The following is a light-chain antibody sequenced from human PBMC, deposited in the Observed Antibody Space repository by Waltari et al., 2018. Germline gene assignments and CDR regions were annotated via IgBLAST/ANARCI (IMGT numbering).Light chain of an antibody. CDR1: QSVSRY. Sequence: ENVLTQSPGTLSLSPGERATLSCRASQSVSRYLAWYQQKPGQAPRLLIYDASTRATGIPDRFSGGGSGTDFSLTISRLEPEDFAVYYCQKYGSLPATFGQGTKVEI. CDR2: DAS. J-gene: IGKJ1*01. V-gene: IGKV3-20*01. CDR3: QKYGSLPAT.